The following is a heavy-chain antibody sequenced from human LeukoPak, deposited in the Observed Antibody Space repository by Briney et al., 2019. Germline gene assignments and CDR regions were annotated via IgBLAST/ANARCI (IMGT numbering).Heavy chain of an antibody. CDR1: GFTFSNYA. CDR3: TKDIWPGGGYYYYYMDV. CDR2: ISGISDST. V-gene: IGHV3-23*01. J-gene: IGHJ6*03. D-gene: IGHD2-15*01. Sequence: GGSLRLSCAASGFTFSNYAISWVRQAPGKGLEWVSSISGISDSTYYADSVKGRFTISRDNSKNTLYLQMSSLRGDDTAVYYCTKDIWPGGGYYYYYMDVWGRGNTVTVSS.